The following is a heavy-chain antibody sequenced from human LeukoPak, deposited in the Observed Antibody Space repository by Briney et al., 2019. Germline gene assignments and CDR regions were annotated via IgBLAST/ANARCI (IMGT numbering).Heavy chain of an antibody. CDR1: GFTFSSYA. Sequence: GGSLRLSCAASGFTFSSYAMSWVRQAPGKGLEWVSAISGSGGSTYYADSVKGRFTISRDNSKNTLYLQMDSLRAEDTAVYYCAKHPEFTYYFDYWGQGTLVTVSS. CDR2: ISGSGGST. V-gene: IGHV3-23*01. CDR3: AKHPEFTYYFDY. D-gene: IGHD1-14*01. J-gene: IGHJ4*02.